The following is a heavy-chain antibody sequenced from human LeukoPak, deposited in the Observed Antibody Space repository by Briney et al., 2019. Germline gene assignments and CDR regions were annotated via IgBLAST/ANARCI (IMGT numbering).Heavy chain of an antibody. CDR3: ARASQTGTVDY. Sequence: GGSLRLSCAASGFTFSIYWMSWVRQAPGKGLEWVANINQGGSEEYYVDSVKGRFTISRDNAENSLHLEMKSLRSEDTAVYYCARASQTGTVDYWGQGTLVSVSS. J-gene: IGHJ4*02. D-gene: IGHD3-9*01. V-gene: IGHV3-7*01. CDR1: GFTFSIYW. CDR2: INQGGSEE.